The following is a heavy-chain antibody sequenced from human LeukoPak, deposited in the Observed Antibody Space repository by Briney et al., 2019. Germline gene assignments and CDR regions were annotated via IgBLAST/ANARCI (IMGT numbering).Heavy chain of an antibody. CDR2: ISAYNGNT. CDR3: ARVRFLDYYDIPDY. J-gene: IGHJ4*02. CDR1: GYTFTSYG. V-gene: IGHV1-18*01. Sequence: ASVKVSCKASGYTFTSYGISWVRQAPGQGLEWMGWISAYNGNTNYAQKLQGRVTMTTDTSTSTAYMEPRSLRSDDTAVYYCARVRFLDYYDIPDYWGQGTLVTVSS. D-gene: IGHD3-22*01.